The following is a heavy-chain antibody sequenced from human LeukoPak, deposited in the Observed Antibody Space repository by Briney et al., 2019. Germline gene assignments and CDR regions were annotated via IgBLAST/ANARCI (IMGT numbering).Heavy chain of an antibody. CDR1: GFSSYI. J-gene: IGHJ4*02. CDR2: ISSGSDYI. D-gene: IGHD3-16*01. V-gene: IGHV3-21*01. Sequence: GGSLRLSCAASGFSSYILKWVRQAPGKGLEWVSSISSGSDYIYYADSVKGRFTISRDNAKNSLYLQMNSLRVEDTAIYYCARDPWGTHAYWGQGTLVTVSS. CDR3: ARDPWGTHAY.